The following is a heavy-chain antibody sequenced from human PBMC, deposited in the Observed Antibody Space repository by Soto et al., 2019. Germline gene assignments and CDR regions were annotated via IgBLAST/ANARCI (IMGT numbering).Heavy chain of an antibody. CDR3: ARVPRIYCSSTSCLGQGMDV. V-gene: IGHV4-31*03. CDR2: IYYSGST. Sequence: SETLSLTCTVSGGSISSGGYYWSWIRQHPGKGLEWIGYIYYSGSTYYNPSLKSRVTISVDTSKNQFSLKLSSVTAADTAVYYCARVPRIYCSSTSCLGQGMDVWGQGTTVTVSS. J-gene: IGHJ6*02. CDR1: GGSISSGGYY. D-gene: IGHD2-2*01.